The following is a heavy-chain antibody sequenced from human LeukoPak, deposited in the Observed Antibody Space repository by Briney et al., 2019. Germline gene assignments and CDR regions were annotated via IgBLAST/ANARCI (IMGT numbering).Heavy chain of an antibody. CDR3: ARESIAVAGPFDY. CDR2: ISGGGSDI. V-gene: IGHV3-48*02. D-gene: IGHD6-19*01. Sequence: GGSLRLSCAASGFTFSSYSMSWVRQAPGKGLEWVSYISGGGSDIYYADSVKGRFTISRDNAKNSVYLQMNSLRDEDTAVYYCARESIAVAGPFDYWGQGTLVTVSS. J-gene: IGHJ4*02. CDR1: GFTFSSYS.